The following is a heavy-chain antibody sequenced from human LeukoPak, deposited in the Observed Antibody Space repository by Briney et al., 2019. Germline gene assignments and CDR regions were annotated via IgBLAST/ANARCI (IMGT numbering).Heavy chain of an antibody. J-gene: IGHJ3*02. V-gene: IGHV3-20*01. Sequence: GGSLRLSCAASGSTFDDYGMSWVRQAPGKGLEWVSGINWNGGSTGYADSVKGRFTISRDNAKNSLYLQMNSLRAEDTALYHCARVRPTVTHDAFDIWGQGTMVTVSS. CDR2: INWNGGST. CDR1: GSTFDDYG. D-gene: IGHD4-11*01. CDR3: ARVRPTVTHDAFDI.